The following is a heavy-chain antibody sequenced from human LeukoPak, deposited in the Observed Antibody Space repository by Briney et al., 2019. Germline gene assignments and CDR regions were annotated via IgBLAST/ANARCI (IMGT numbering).Heavy chain of an antibody. CDR3: ARDWSFDSDDYYLYGFDI. V-gene: IGHV3-7*01. J-gene: IGHJ3*02. CDR1: GFTFSSYA. CDR2: IRQDGSER. D-gene: IGHD3-22*01. Sequence: PGRSLRLSCAASGFTFSSYAMHWVRQAPGTGLEWVANIRQDGSERYYADSLKGRFTISRDNAKNSLYLQMNSLRAEDTAMYYCARDWSFDSDDYYLYGFDIWGQGTRVTVSS.